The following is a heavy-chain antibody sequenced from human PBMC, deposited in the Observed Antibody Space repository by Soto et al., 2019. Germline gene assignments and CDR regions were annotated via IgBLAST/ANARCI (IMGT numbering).Heavy chain of an antibody. CDR3: AITLIAVAGTTHDY. CDR1: GFTFSSYS. CDR2: ISSSSSYI. Sequence: EVQLVESGGGLVKPGGSLRLSCAASGFTFSSYSMNWVRKAPGKGLEWVSSISSSSSYIYYADSVKGRFTISRDNAKNSLYLQMNSLRAEDTAVYYCAITLIAVAGTTHDYWGQGTLVTVSS. J-gene: IGHJ4*02. V-gene: IGHV3-21*01. D-gene: IGHD6-19*01.